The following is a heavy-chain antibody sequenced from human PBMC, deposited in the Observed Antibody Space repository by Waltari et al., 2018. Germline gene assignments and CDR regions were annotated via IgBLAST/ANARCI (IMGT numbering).Heavy chain of an antibody. V-gene: IGHV1-24*01. J-gene: IGHJ1*01. CDR1: GYTLTELS. Sequence: QVQLVQSGAEVKKPGASVKVSCKVSGYTLTELSMHWVRQAPGKGLEWMGGFDPEDGETIDAQKFHGRVTMTEDTSTDTAYMELGSLRSEDTAVYYCASHDYIWGRWYFQHWGQGTTVTVSS. CDR2: FDPEDGET. D-gene: IGHD3-16*01. CDR3: ASHDYIWGRWYFQH.